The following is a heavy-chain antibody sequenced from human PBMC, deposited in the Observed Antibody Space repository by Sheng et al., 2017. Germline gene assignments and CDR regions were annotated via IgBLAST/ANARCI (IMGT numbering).Heavy chain of an antibody. D-gene: IGHD3-22*01. V-gene: IGHV3-15*01. J-gene: IGHJ1*01. Sequence: EVQLVESGGGLVKPGGSLRLSCAASGFTFSNAWMSWVRQAPGKGLEWVGRIKSKTDGGTTDYAAPVKGRFTISRDDSKNTLYLQMNSLKTEDTAVYYCTTYIVVVITTPWYQEDQHWGQGTLVTVSS. CDR1: GFTFSNAW. CDR2: IKSKTDGGTT. CDR3: TTYIVVVITTPWYQEDQH.